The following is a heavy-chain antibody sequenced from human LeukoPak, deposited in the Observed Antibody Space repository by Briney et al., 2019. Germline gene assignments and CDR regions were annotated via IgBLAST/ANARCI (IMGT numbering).Heavy chain of an antibody. V-gene: IGHV4-38-2*02. CDR1: GYSISSGYY. Sequence: KASETLSLTCTVSGYSISSGYYWGWIRQPPGKGLEWIGSIYHSGSTYYNPSLKSRVTISVDTSKNQFSLKLSSVTAADTAVYYCASFPPYDFWSGYYPYWGQGTLVTVSS. CDR2: IYHSGST. D-gene: IGHD3-3*01. J-gene: IGHJ4*02. CDR3: ASFPPYDFWSGYYPY.